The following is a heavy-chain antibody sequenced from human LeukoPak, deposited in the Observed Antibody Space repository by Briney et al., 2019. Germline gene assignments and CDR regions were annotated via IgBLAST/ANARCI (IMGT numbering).Heavy chain of an antibody. CDR1: GYTFTSYY. V-gene: IGHV1-46*01. CDR2: INPSGGST. Sequence: ASVKVACKASGYTFTSYYMHWVRQAPGQGLEWMGIINPSGGSTSYAQKFQGRVTMTRDTSTSTVYMELSSLRSEDTTVYYCARDSPRVYYGSGSYYIALGYWGQGTLVTVSS. J-gene: IGHJ4*02. CDR3: ARDSPRVYYGSGSYYIALGY. D-gene: IGHD3-10*01.